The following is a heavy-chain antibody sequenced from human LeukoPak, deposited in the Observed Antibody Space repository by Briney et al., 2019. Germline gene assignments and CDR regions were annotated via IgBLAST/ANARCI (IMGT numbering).Heavy chain of an antibody. J-gene: IGHJ4*02. D-gene: IGHD6-19*01. CDR3: AKPGYSSGWYLFDY. Sequence: GGSLRLSCAASGFTLSSYAMSWVRQAPGKGLEWVSTISGSGGSTYYADSVKGRFTISRDDSKNTLYLQMYSLRAEDTAVYYCAKPGYSSGWYLFDYWGQGTLVTVSS. V-gene: IGHV3-23*01. CDR1: GFTLSSYA. CDR2: ISGSGGST.